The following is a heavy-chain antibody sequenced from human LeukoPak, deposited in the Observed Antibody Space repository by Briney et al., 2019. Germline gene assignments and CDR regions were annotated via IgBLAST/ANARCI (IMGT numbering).Heavy chain of an antibody. D-gene: IGHD5-18*01. Sequence: SETLSLTCAVSGGSLSSSSYYWGWVRQPPGKGQEWIVSIYYSASTYYNPSLKIAVTISVETAKNQFSLTLCSVTAGAPPVYYCARGGSSIDVDTAMATFDYWGQGTLVTVSS. CDR2: IYYSAST. CDR1: GGSLSSSSYY. J-gene: IGHJ4*02. CDR3: ARGGSSIDVDTAMATFDY. V-gene: IGHV4-39*07.